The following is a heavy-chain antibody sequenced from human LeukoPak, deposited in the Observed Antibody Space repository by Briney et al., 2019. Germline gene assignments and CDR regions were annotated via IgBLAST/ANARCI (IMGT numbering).Heavy chain of an antibody. D-gene: IGHD1-14*01. CDR2: ITPIFGIP. J-gene: IGHJ6*03. Sequence: ASVKVSCKASGGTFSSYAISWVRQAPGQGLEWMGGITPIFGIPKYSQNFQGRVTITADKSTSTNYMDLSSLRSEDTAVYFCASGIDYYYRAVWGKGTTVTVSS. CDR3: ASGIDYYYRAV. V-gene: IGHV1-69*17. CDR1: GGTFSSYA.